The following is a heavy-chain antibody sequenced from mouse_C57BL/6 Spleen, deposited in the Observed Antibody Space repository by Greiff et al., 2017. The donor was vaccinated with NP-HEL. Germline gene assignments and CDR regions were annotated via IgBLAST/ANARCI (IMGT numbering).Heavy chain of an antibody. CDR3: ARGGSYDDEDAMDY. CDR2: IYYSGTI. CDR1: GISITTGNYR. V-gene: IGHV3-5*01. Sequence: VQLKESGPGLVKPSQTVFLTCTVTGISITTGNYRWSWIRQFPGNKLEWIGYIYYSGTITYNPSLTRRTTITRDTPKNQFFLEMNSLTAEDTTTYDCARGGSYDDEDAMDYWGQGTSVTVSS. D-gene: IGHD2-3*01. J-gene: IGHJ4*01.